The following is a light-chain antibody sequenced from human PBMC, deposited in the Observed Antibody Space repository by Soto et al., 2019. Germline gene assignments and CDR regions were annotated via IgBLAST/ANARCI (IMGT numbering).Light chain of an antibody. CDR1: SSDVGGYNY. Sequence: QSALTQPPSASGSPGQSVTISCTGTSSDVGGYNYVSWYQHHPGKAPKLIIYEVTKRPSGVPDRFSGSKSGNTASLTVSGFQAEDEADYYCSSYTGTNNYVFGTGTKVTVL. CDR2: EVT. V-gene: IGLV2-8*01. CDR3: SSYTGTNNYV. J-gene: IGLJ1*01.